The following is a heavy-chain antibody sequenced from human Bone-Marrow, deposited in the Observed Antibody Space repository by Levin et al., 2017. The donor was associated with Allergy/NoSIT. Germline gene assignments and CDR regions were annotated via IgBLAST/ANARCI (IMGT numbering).Heavy chain of an antibody. J-gene: IGHJ4*02. CDR2: INSDGSST. CDR1: GFTFSSYW. Sequence: VASVKVSCAASGFTFSSYWMHWVRQAPGKGLVWVSRINSDGSSTSYADSVKGRFTISRDNAKNTLYLQMNSLRAEDTAVYYCARNRYFDYWGQGTLVTVSS. V-gene: IGHV3-74*01. CDR3: ARNRYFDY.